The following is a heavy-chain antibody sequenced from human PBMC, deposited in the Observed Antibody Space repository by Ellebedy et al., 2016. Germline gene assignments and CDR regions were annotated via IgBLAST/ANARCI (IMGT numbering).Heavy chain of an antibody. V-gene: IGHV1-2*02. D-gene: IGHD2-2*01. CDR1: GYTFTGYY. J-gene: IGHJ3*02. CDR2: INPNSGGT. CDR3: ARSLVYHDAFDI. Sequence: ASVKVSXXASGYTFTGYYMHWVRQAPGQGLEWMGWINPNSGGTNYAQKFQGRVTMTRDTSISTAYMELSRLRSDDTAVYYCARSLVYHDAFDIWGQGTMVTVSS.